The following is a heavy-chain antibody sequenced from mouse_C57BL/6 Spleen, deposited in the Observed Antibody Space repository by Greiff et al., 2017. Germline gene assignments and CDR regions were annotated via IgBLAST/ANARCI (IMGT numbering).Heavy chain of an antibody. V-gene: IGHV1-80*01. CDR2: IYPGDGDT. CDR1: GYAFSSYW. D-gene: IGHD2-3*01. CDR3: ARGGYDGYFYCDY. J-gene: IGHJ2*01. Sequence: QVQLQQSGAELVKPGASVKISCKASGYAFSSYWMNWVKQRPGKGLEWIGQIYPGDGDTNYNGKFKGKATLTADKSSSTAYMQLSSLTSEDSAVYFCARGGYDGYFYCDYWGQGTTRTVSS.